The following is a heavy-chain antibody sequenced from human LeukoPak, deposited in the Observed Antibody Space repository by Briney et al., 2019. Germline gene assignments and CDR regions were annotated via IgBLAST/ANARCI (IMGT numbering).Heavy chain of an antibody. D-gene: IGHD2-15*01. J-gene: IGHJ4*02. V-gene: IGHV1-24*01. CDR3: ARGGAATQWNYFDY. Sequence: ASVKVSCKVSGYTLTELSMHWVRQAPGKGLEWMGGFDPEDGETIYAQKFQGRVTMTEDTSTDTAYMELISLRPEDTAVYYCARGGAATQWNYFDYWGQGTLVPVSS. CDR2: FDPEDGET. CDR1: GYTLTELS.